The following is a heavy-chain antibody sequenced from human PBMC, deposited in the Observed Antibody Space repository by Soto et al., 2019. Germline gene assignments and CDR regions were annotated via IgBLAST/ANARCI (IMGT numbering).Heavy chain of an antibody. Sequence: QVHLVESGGGVVQPGRSLRLFCAASGFTFSTYAMHWVRQAPGKGLEWVAVSSYDEGKKYYADSVKGRFTISRDNSKNTLYLQMNSLRAEDTAVYYCARVNGLYYYTLDVWGQGTTVTVSS. CDR3: ARVNGLYYYTLDV. D-gene: IGHD2-8*01. CDR2: SSYDEGKK. J-gene: IGHJ6*02. V-gene: IGHV3-30-3*01. CDR1: GFTFSTYA.